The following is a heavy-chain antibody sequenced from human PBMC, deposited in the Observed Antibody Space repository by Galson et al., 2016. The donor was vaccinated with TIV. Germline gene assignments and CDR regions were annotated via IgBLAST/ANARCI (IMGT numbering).Heavy chain of an antibody. CDR2: IRSKAYDETT. Sequence: SLRLSCAASGFTFGDYAMSWFRQAPGMGLEWVGFIRSKAYDETTEYAASVKGRFTFSRDGSKSVAYLQMNSLKTEDTALYFCSRAREHCYNNSCYNPPYAFDVWGQGTMVTVSS. CDR3: SRAREHCYNNSCYNPPYAFDV. D-gene: IGHD2-2*02. J-gene: IGHJ3*01. V-gene: IGHV3-49*01. CDR1: GFTFGDYA.